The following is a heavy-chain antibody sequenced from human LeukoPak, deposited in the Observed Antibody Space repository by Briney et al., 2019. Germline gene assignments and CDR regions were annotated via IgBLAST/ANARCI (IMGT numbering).Heavy chain of an antibody. CDR2: INSDGSTT. CDR3: ARDLGGPYDSSGYDDAFDI. V-gene: IGHV3-74*01. CDR1: GFTFSNYW. D-gene: IGHD3-22*01. Sequence: GGSLRLSCAASGFTFSNYWMHWVRQAPGKGLVWVSRINSDGSTTNYADSVKGRFTISRDNAKNTLFLQMNSLRAEDTAVYYCARDLGGPYDSSGYDDAFDIWGQGTMVTVSS. J-gene: IGHJ3*02.